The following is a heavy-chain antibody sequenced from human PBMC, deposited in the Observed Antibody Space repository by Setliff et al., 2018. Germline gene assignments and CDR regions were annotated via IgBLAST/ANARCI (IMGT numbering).Heavy chain of an antibody. Sequence: PSETLSLTCTVSGVSIRGFYWTWIRQSPKRGLEWLGYAFHTGKTDYNPSLMSRVIISIDMSRKQFSLKLSSVTAADTAMYFCARGGYNSRSGYSAYYYDYWSQGALVTVSS. D-gene: IGHD3-3*01. J-gene: IGHJ4*02. CDR2: AFHTGKT. V-gene: IGHV4-59*03. CDR3: ARGGYNSRSGYSAYYYDY. CDR1: GVSIRGFY.